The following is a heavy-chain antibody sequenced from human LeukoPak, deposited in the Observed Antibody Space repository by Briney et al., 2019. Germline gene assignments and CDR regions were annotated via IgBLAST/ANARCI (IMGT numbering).Heavy chain of an antibody. J-gene: IGHJ6*02. Sequence: ASVKVSCKASGYTFTGYYMHWVRQAPGQGLEWMGWINPNSGGTNYAQKFQGWVTMTRDTSISTAYMELSRLRSDDTAVYYCARAYYDILTGYYSIYGMDVWGQGTTVTVSS. D-gene: IGHD3-9*01. CDR3: ARAYYDILTGYYSIYGMDV. CDR2: INPNSGGT. CDR1: GYTFTGYY. V-gene: IGHV1-2*04.